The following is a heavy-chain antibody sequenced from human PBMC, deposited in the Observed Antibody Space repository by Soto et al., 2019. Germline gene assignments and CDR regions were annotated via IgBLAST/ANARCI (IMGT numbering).Heavy chain of an antibody. J-gene: IGHJ6*02. CDR2: TYPGDSDT. Sequence: PGESLKISCKGSGYSFTSYWIGWVRQMPGKGLEWMGITYPGDSDTRYSPSFQGQVTISADKSISTAYLQWSSLKASDTAMYYCATTRRGYSYGNYYYGMDVWGQGTTVTVSS. V-gene: IGHV5-51*01. D-gene: IGHD5-18*01. CDR3: ATTRRGYSYGNYYYGMDV. CDR1: GYSFTSYW.